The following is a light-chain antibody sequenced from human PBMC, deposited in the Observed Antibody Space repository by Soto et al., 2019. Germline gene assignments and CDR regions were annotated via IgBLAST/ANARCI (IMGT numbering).Light chain of an antibody. Sequence: EIVLTQSPGTLSLSPGERATLSCRASQSVSSSYLAWYQQKPGQAPRLLIYGASSRATGITDRFNGSGSGTDFTLTISRLEPEDCAVYYCQQYGSSLPFGGGTKVEIK. CDR3: QQYGSSLP. J-gene: IGKJ4*01. CDR1: QSVSSSY. V-gene: IGKV3-20*01. CDR2: GAS.